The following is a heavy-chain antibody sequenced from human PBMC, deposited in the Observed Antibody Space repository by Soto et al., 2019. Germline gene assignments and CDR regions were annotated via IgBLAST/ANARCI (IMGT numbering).Heavy chain of an antibody. Sequence: QVQLQQWGAGLLKPSETLSLTCAVYGGSFSGYYWSWIRQPPGKGLEWIGEINHSGSTNYNPSLKRRLTRPVDTSTNQLSLKLSSVTAAETAVYYCARGGVVVVVAATSYYAMDVWGQGTTVTVSS. J-gene: IGHJ6*02. V-gene: IGHV4-34*01. D-gene: IGHD2-15*01. CDR3: ARGGVVVVVAATSYYAMDV. CDR1: GGSFSGYY. CDR2: INHSGST.